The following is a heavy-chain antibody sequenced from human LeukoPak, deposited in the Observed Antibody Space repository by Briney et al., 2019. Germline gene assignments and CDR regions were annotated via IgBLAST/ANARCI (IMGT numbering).Heavy chain of an antibody. D-gene: IGHD3-22*01. CDR1: GGSISSSSYY. V-gene: IGHV4-39*07. Sequence: PSETLSLTCTVSGGSISSSSYYWGWIRQPPGKGLEWIGSIYYSGSTNYNPSLKSRVTISVDTSKNQLSLKLSSVTAADTAVYYCARLKYYYDSSGYRAEYFQHWGQGTLVTASS. CDR3: ARLKYYYDSSGYRAEYFQH. J-gene: IGHJ1*01. CDR2: IYYSGST.